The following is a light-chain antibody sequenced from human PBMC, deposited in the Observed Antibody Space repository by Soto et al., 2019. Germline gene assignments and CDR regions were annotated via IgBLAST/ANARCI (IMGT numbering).Light chain of an antibody. CDR1: QTVSNSY. CDR3: QQYHSSPRT. V-gene: IGKV3-20*01. J-gene: IGKJ1*01. CDR2: AAS. Sequence: ETVLTQSPGTLSLSPGERATLSCRASQTVSNSYVAWYQHKPGQTPRVLIYAASSRTPGIPDRFSGSGSGTDFTLTISRLEPEDFAVYYCQQYHSSPRTFGQGTKVDIK.